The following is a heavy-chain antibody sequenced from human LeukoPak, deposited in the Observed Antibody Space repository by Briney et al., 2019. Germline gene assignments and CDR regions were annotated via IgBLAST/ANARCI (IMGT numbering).Heavy chain of an antibody. CDR2: IYTSGST. CDR3: AASQVGGYSYGSYFDY. J-gene: IGHJ4*02. D-gene: IGHD5-18*01. Sequence: PSETLSLTCTVSGGSISSYYWSWLRQPAGKGLEWIGRIYTSGSTNYNPPLKSRVTMSVDTSKNQFSLKLSSVTAADTAVYYCAASQVGGYSYGSYFDYWGQGTLVTVSS. CDR1: GGSISSYY. V-gene: IGHV4-4*07.